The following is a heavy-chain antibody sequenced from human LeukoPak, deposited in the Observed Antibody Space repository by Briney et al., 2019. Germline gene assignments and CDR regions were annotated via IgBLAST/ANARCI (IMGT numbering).Heavy chain of an antibody. CDR3: ARRGSSGCFDY. CDR2: ISYDESNK. V-gene: IGHV3-30-3*01. D-gene: IGHD6-19*01. Sequence: EGSLRLSCAASGFTFNTYTIHWVRQALGKGLEWVAVISYDESNKYYADSVKGRFTISRDNSKNTLHLQMNSLRAEDTAVYYCARRGSSGCFDYWGQGTLVTVSS. CDR1: GFTFNTYT. J-gene: IGHJ4*02.